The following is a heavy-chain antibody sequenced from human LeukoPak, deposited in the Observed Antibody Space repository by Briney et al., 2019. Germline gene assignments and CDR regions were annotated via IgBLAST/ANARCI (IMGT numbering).Heavy chain of an antibody. V-gene: IGHV1-69-2*01. CDR3: AISLVGATLDDAFDI. CDR1: GYTFTDYY. D-gene: IGHD1-26*01. CDR2: VDPEDGET. J-gene: IGHJ3*02. Sequence: ASVKVSCKVSGYTFTDYYMHWVQQAPGKGLEWMGLVDPEDGETIYAEKFQGRVTITADTSTDTAYMELSSLRPEDTAVYYCAISLVGATLDDAFDIWGQGTMVTVSS.